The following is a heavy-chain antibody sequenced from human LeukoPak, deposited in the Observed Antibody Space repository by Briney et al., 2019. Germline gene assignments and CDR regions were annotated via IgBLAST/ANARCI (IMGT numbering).Heavy chain of an antibody. V-gene: IGHV3-30-3*01. D-gene: IGHD1-26*01. Sequence: GGSLRLSCAASGFTFSSYAMHWVRQAPGKGLECVAYISYDGSFQYHADSVKGRFTISRDNSKDILYLQMNSLRVDDSATYYCVGEVGSRQTNSWGQGTLVTVSS. CDR3: VGEVGSRQTNS. J-gene: IGHJ5*02. CDR2: ISYDGSFQ. CDR1: GFTFSSYA.